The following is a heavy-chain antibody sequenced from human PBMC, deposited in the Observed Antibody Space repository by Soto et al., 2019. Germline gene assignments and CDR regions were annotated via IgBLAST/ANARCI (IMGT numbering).Heavy chain of an antibody. CDR3: AKAPGEHRSGWYYVDY. V-gene: IGHV3-23*01. Sequence: EVQLLQSGGGLVPPGGSLRLSCAASGFIFSTYAMTWVRQAPGKGLEWVSSISAGGGYTYYADSVKGRVTISRDNSKNTLPLQMTSLRAEDPALYYCAKAPGEHRSGWYYVDYWGQGTLVTVSS. D-gene: IGHD6-19*01. CDR2: ISAGGGYT. CDR1: GFIFSTYA. J-gene: IGHJ4*02.